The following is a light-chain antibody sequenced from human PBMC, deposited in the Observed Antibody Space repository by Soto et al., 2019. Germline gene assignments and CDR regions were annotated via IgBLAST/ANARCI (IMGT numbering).Light chain of an antibody. CDR1: QSVSSSF. J-gene: IGKJ1*01. Sequence: EIVLTQSPGTLSLSPGERATLSCRASQSVSSSFLAWYQQKPGQAPRLRIYGASTRGTGIPDRFSGSGSGTAFTLTISSLEPEDVSVYYCQQYDSSPWTFGQGTKVEIK. CDR3: QQYDSSPWT. V-gene: IGKV3-20*01. CDR2: GAS.